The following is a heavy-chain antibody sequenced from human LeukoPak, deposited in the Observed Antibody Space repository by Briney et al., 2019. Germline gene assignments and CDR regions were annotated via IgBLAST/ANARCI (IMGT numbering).Heavy chain of an antibody. CDR3: ARETEDVTMVRGVHNWFDP. J-gene: IGHJ5*02. V-gene: IGHV1-2*02. CDR1: GYTFTGCY. Sequence: ASVKVSCKASGYTFTGCYMHWVRQAPGQGLEWMGWINPNSGGTNYAQKFQGRVTMTRDTSISTAYMELSRLRSDDTAVYYCARETEDVTMVRGVHNWFDPWGQGTLVTVSS. D-gene: IGHD3-10*01. CDR2: INPNSGGT.